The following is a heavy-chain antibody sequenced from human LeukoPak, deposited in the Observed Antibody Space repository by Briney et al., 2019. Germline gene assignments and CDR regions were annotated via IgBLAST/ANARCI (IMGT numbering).Heavy chain of an antibody. CDR1: GFTFSSNG. V-gene: IGHV3-30*18. CDR3: AKEVYYDSSGYDYYFDY. D-gene: IGHD3-22*01. CDR2: ISYDGSNK. J-gene: IGHJ4*02. Sequence: GSLRLSCAASGFTFSSNGMHWVRQAPGKGLEWVAAISYDGSNKYYADSVKGRFTISRDNSKNTLYLQMNSLRAEDTAVYYCAKEVYYDSSGYDYYFDYWGQGTLVTVSS.